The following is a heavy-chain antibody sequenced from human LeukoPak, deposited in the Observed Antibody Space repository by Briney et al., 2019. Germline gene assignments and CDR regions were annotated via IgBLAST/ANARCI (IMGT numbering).Heavy chain of an antibody. D-gene: IGHD3-10*01. Sequence: SETLSLTCTVSGGSITSYYWSWIRQPPGKGLEWIGYIYYSGSSNYNPSLKSRVTISVDTSKNQFSLKLSSVTAADTAVYYCARGGVNYKIAGPWGQGALVTVSS. V-gene: IGHV4-59*01. CDR1: GGSITSYY. CDR2: IYYSGSS. J-gene: IGHJ5*02. CDR3: ARGGVNYKIAGP.